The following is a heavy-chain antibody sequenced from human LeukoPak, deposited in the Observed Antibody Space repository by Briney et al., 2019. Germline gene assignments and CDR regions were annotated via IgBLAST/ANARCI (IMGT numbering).Heavy chain of an antibody. J-gene: IGHJ3*02. D-gene: IGHD3-3*01. CDR2: MSPNSGNT. V-gene: IGHV1-8*03. Sequence: ASVKVSCKASGYTFTSYDINWVRQATGQGLEWMGWMSPNSGNTGYAQKFQGRVTITRNTSISTAYMELSSLRSEDTAVYYCARGGDFWSGYHDAFDIWGQGTMVTVSS. CDR3: ARGGDFWSGYHDAFDI. CDR1: GYTFTSYD.